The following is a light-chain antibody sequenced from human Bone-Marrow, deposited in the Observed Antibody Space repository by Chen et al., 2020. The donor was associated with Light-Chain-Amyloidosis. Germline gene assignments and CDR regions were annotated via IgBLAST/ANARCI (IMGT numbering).Light chain of an antibody. CDR3: ATWDSSLTVWM. Sequence: QSVLTQPPSVSAAPRQKAASSCTGSNSNIGINYVPWYQQLPGTSPKLLIYENNQRPSEIPDRFSGSKSGTSATLGVAGLQTGDEADYYCATWDSSLTVWMLGGGTKLTVL. CDR1: NSNIGINY. V-gene: IGLV1-51*02. CDR2: ENN. J-gene: IGLJ3*02.